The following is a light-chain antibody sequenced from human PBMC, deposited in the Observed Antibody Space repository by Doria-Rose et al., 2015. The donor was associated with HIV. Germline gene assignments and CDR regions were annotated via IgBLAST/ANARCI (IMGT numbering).Light chain of an antibody. J-gene: IGKJ5*01. CDR3: RQYGTSRGT. CDR2: DAS. CDR1: QRVKSSY. V-gene: IGKV3-20*01. Sequence: DIVLTQSPGTLSLSPGERAALSCRASQRVKSSYLAWYQQKPGQAPRLLIYDASTRATGIPDRFSGSGSGTDSTLTISRLEPEDAAVYYCRQYGTSRGTFGQGTRLEIK.